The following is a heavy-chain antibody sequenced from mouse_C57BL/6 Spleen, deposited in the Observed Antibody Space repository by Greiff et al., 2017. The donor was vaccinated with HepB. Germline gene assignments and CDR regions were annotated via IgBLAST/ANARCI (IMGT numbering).Heavy chain of an antibody. J-gene: IGHJ3*01. CDR3: ARGEGYYVSCAY. CDR2: IYPGDGDT. CDR1: GYAFSSSW. V-gene: IGHV1-82*01. D-gene: IGHD2-3*01. Sequence: QVQLQQSGPELVKPGASVKISCKASGYAFSSSWMNWVKQRPGKGLEWIGRIYPGDGDTNYNGKFKGKATLTADKSSSTAYMQLSSLTSEDSAVYFCARGEGYYVSCAYWGQGTLVTVSA.